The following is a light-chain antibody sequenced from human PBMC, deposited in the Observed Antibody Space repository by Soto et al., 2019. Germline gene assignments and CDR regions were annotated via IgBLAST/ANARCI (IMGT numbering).Light chain of an antibody. J-gene: IGKJ1*01. CDR2: GAS. CDR3: QQYGSSRWT. V-gene: IGKV3-20*01. Sequence: EIVLTQSPGTLSLSPGERATLSCRASQSVSSSYLAWYQQKPGQAPRLLIYGASSRATGIPDRFSGSGSGTDFTLTISRLEPEDVALYYCQQYGSSRWTFGQGTKVEIK. CDR1: QSVSSSY.